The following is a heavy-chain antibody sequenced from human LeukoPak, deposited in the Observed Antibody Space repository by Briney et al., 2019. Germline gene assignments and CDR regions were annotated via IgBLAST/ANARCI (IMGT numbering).Heavy chain of an antibody. CDR1: GYSFTSYW. J-gene: IGHJ4*02. V-gene: IGHV5-51*01. CDR2: IYPGDSDT. D-gene: IGHD3-10*01. CDR3: ARSPPEDGSGSYFIDY. Sequence: GESLKISCRGSGYSFTSYWIGWVRQMPGKGLEWMGIIYPGDSDTRYSPSFQGQVTISADKSISTAYLQWSSLKASDTAMYYCARSPPEDGSGSYFIDYWGQGTLVTVSS.